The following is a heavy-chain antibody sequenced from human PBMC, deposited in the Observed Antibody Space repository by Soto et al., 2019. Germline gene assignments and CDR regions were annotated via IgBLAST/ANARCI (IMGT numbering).Heavy chain of an antibody. J-gene: IGHJ3*02. V-gene: IGHV3-48*01. CDR2: ISGVSSST. Sequence: EVQLVESGGGLVRPGGSLRLSCAASRFTFDYYSMNWVRQAPGKGLEWISYISGVSSSTYYADSVQGRFTISRDNAKNSLYLQMNSLRVKDTAVYYCASDRRRNSWYPDDAFDIWGQGTMVTVSS. D-gene: IGHD6-13*01. CDR1: RFTFDYYS. CDR3: ASDRRRNSWYPDDAFDI.